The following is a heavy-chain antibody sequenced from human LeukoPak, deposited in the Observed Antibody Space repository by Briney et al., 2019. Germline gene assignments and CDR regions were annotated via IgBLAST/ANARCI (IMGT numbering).Heavy chain of an antibody. Sequence: GGSLRLSCAASGFTFSSYAMSWVRQAPGQGLEWVSAISGSGGSTYYADSVKGRFTISRDNSKNTLYLQMNSLRAEDTAVYYCAKLSYGDYVLFDYWGQGTLVTVSS. CDR1: GFTFSSYA. J-gene: IGHJ4*02. CDR2: ISGSGGST. D-gene: IGHD4-17*01. CDR3: AKLSYGDYVLFDY. V-gene: IGHV3-23*01.